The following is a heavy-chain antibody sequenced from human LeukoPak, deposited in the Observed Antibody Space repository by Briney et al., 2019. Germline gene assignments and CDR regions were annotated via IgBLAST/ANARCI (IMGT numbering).Heavy chain of an antibody. CDR3: ARVKRQPPYAFDI. V-gene: IGHV4-34*01. CDR2: INHSGST. CDR1: GGSFSGYY. D-gene: IGHD6-13*01. Sequence: PSETLSLTCAVYGGSFSGYYWSWIRQPPGKGLEWIGEINHSGSTNYNPSLKSRVTISVDTSKNQFSLKLSSVTAADTAVYYCARVKRQPPYAFDIWGQGTMVTVSS. J-gene: IGHJ3*02.